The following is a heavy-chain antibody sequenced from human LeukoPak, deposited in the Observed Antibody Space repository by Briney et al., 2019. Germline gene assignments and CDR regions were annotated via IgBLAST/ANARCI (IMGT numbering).Heavy chain of an antibody. CDR1: GGSFSGYY. CDR3: ASESPSRGYSFDI. Sequence: SETLSLTCAVSGGSFSGYYWSWIRQPPGKGLEWIGDINYSGSTNYNPSLKSRVTISLGTSKNQFSLTLSYVTAADTDVYYCASESPSRGYSFDIWGQGTMVTVSS. D-gene: IGHD3-10*01. CDR2: INYSGST. V-gene: IGHV4-34*01. J-gene: IGHJ3*02.